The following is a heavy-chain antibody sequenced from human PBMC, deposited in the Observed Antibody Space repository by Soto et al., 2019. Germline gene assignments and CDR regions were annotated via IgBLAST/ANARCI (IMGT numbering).Heavy chain of an antibody. J-gene: IGHJ4*02. D-gene: IGHD3-16*01. CDR2: TYYRSKWFN. CDR1: GDSVSGHSVA. CDR3: ERGQTYAFDY. V-gene: IGHV6-1*01. Sequence: QVQLQQSGPGLVTPSQTLSLTCAIFGDSVSGHSVAWNWIRQSPSRGLEWVGRTYYRSKWFNEYAISVKSRITVNPDTSKNQDTLQLISVTPENTAVYYCERGQTYAFDYWGQGTLVTVSS.